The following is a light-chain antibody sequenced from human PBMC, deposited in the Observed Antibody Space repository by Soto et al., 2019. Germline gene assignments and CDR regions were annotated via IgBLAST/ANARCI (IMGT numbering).Light chain of an antibody. V-gene: IGKV1-5*01. J-gene: IGKJ2*01. CDR3: QQYITYSPYT. CDR1: QSVSVW. CDR2: DAS. Sequence: DIQMTQSPSTLSASVGDRVTITCRASQSVSVWLAWYQQKPGKAPKLLISDASSLQLGVPSRFSGSGSGTDFTLIISSLQPDDFATYYGQQYITYSPYTFGKGTKVEIK.